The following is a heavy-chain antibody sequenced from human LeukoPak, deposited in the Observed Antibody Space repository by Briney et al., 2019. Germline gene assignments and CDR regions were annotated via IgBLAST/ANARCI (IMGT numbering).Heavy chain of an antibody. CDR3: GARGVDFGSGYP. J-gene: IGHJ5*02. CDR2: IYYSGST. Sequence: SETLSLTCTVSGGSISSSSYYWGWIRQPPGKGLEWIGSIYYSGSTYYNPSLKSRVTISVDTSKNQFSLKLSSVTAADTAVYYCGARGVDFGSGYPWGQGTLVTVSS. D-gene: IGHD3-3*01. V-gene: IGHV4-39*01. CDR1: GGSISSSSYY.